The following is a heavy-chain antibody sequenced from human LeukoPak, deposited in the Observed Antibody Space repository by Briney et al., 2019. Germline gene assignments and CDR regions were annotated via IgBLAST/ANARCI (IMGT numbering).Heavy chain of an antibody. D-gene: IGHD2-21*02. CDR1: NGSIGSFY. Sequence: PSETLSLTCTVSNGSIGSFYWTWIRQPPGKGLEWIGYIFHSGSTKYNPSLKSRVTISVDTSKNQFSLKLSSVTAADTAVYYCASLAYCGGDCYSRWFDPWGQGTLVTVSS. J-gene: IGHJ5*02. CDR2: IFHSGST. CDR3: ASLAYCGGDCYSRWFDP. V-gene: IGHV4-59*12.